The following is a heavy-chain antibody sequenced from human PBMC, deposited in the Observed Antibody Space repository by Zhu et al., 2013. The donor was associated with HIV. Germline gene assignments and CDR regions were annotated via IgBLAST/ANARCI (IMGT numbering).Heavy chain of an antibody. CDR2: IIPIFGTA. D-gene: IGHD3-22*01. CDR3: ARGGYSYGQYYYDSSGYSTTLDY. J-gene: IGHJ4*02. Sequence: QVQLVQSGAEVKKPGSSVKVSCKASGGTFSSYAISWVRQAPGQGLEWMGGIIPIFGTANYAQKFQGRVTITADESTSTAYMELSSLRSEDTAVYYCARGGYSYGQYYYDSSGYSTTLDYWGQGTLVTVSS. CDR1: GGTFSSYA. V-gene: IGHV1-69*01.